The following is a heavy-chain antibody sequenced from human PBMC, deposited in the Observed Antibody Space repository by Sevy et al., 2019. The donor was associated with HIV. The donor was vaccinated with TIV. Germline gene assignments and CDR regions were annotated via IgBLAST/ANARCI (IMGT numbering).Heavy chain of an antibody. D-gene: IGHD3-22*01. CDR1: GFTFSNYW. CDR2: IKPDGSEK. J-gene: IGHJ3*02. V-gene: IGHV3-7*04. CDR3: ARGDYSDSRGYYTDPFDI. Sequence: GGSLRLSCAASGFTFSNYWMSWVRQAPGKGLEWVGNIKPDGSEKYYVDSVKGRFTISRDNAKKSLFLQTNSLRAGDTAVYYCARGDYSDSRGYYTDPFDIWGQGTMVTVSS.